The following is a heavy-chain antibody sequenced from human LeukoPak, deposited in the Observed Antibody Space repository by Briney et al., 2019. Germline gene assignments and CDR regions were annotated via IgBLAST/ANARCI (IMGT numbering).Heavy chain of an antibody. D-gene: IGHD1-26*01. CDR3: AKDTYSTSPYYFDY. Sequence: GGSLRLSCAASGFTFRSYAMTWVRQAPGKGLEWVSGISSGGSTYYADSVKGRFTISRDNSKNTLYLQMNSLRAEDTAVYYCAKDTYSTSPYYFDYWGQGTLVTVSS. CDR1: GFTFRSYA. J-gene: IGHJ4*02. CDR2: ISSGGST. V-gene: IGHV3-23*01.